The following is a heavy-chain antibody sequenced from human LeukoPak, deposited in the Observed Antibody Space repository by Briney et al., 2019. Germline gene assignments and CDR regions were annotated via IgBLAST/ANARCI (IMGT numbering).Heavy chain of an antibody. CDR2: INHSGST. CDR1: GGSFSGYY. D-gene: IGHD6-6*01. CDR3: ARGGIAARPSRPYYYYGMDV. J-gene: IGHJ6*02. Sequence: SETLSLTCAVYGGSFSGYYWSWIRQPPGKGLEWIGEINHSGSTNYNPSLKSRVTISVDTSKNQFSPKLSSVTAADTAVYYCARGGIAARPSRPYYYYGMDVWGQGTTVTVSS. V-gene: IGHV4-34*01.